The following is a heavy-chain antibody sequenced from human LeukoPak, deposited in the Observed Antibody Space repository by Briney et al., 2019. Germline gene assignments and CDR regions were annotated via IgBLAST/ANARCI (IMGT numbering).Heavy chain of an antibody. V-gene: IGHV3-74*01. CDR3: ARESPSGSYYSNY. Sequence: GGSLRLSCAASGFTFSSYWMHWVRQAPGKGPVWVSRINSDGSSTSYADSVKGRFTISRDNAKNTLYLQMNSLRAEDTAVYYCARESPSGSYYSNYWGQGTLVTVPS. J-gene: IGHJ4*02. CDR1: GFTFSSYW. CDR2: INSDGSST. D-gene: IGHD1-26*01.